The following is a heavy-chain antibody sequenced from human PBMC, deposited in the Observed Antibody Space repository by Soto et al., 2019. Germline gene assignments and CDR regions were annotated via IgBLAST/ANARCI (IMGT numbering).Heavy chain of an antibody. J-gene: IGHJ3*02. CDR3: ARGGHHDSYAFDI. CDR1: GFSLTTLEAR. D-gene: IGHD4-4*01. Sequence: FGRTLVNPTQTLTLSCTWSGFSLTTLEARLSWLRQPPGKALEWPARIDWDDDKFYSPSLKTRLTVSKDASKNQVALTMTNMDPMDTATYCCARGGHHDSYAFDIWGQGTRVTVSS. CDR2: IDWDDDK. V-gene: IGHV2-70*04.